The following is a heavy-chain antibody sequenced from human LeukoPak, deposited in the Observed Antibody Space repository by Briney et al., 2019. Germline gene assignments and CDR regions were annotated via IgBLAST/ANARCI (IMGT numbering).Heavy chain of an antibody. Sequence: GGSLRLSCVASEFTFSSHAMNWVRQAPGKGLEWVSSISGGGESTYYADSVKGRFTVSRDNSKNTLYLQMNSLRAEDTAVYYCAKGRSPRAAGTDYFDYWGQGTLVTVSS. CDR1: EFTFSSHA. V-gene: IGHV3-23*01. D-gene: IGHD6-13*01. CDR2: ISGGGEST. CDR3: AKGRSPRAAGTDYFDY. J-gene: IGHJ4*02.